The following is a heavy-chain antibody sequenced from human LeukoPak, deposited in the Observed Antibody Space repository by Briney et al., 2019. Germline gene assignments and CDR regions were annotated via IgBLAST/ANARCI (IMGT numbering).Heavy chain of an antibody. J-gene: IGHJ4*02. V-gene: IGHV3-74*01. CDR3: VRGRIAVTGTDY. CDR2: INTDGSST. Sequence: PGGSLRLSCAASGFTFSSYWMHWVRQAPGKGLVWVSRINTDGSSTTYADSVKGRFTISRDNAKNTLYLQMNSLRAEDTAVYCCVRGRIAVTGTDYWGQGTLVTVSS. D-gene: IGHD6-19*01. CDR1: GFTFSSYW.